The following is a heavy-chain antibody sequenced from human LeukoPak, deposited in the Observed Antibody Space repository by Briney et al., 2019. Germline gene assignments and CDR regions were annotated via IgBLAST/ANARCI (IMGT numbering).Heavy chain of an antibody. CDR2: INHSGST. J-gene: IGHJ5*02. V-gene: IGHV4-34*01. D-gene: IGHD6-13*01. Sequence: SETLSLTCAVYGGSFSGYYWSWIRQPPGKGLDWIGEINHSGSTNYNPSLKSRVTISVDTSKNQFSLKLSSVTAADTAVYYCARKGAAGIRGGKYNWFDPWGQGTLVTVSS. CDR3: ARKGAAGIRGGKYNWFDP. CDR1: GGSFSGYY.